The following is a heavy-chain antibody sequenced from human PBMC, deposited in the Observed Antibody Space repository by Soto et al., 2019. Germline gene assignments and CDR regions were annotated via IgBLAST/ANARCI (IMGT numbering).Heavy chain of an antibody. CDR3: ARVIRQGAAAGKHGMDV. D-gene: IGHD6-13*01. CDR1: GGSISSSNW. V-gene: IGHV4-4*02. Sequence: QVQLQESGPGLVKPSGTLSLPCDVSGGSISSSNWWSWVRQPPGKGLDWIGEIYHSGSTNYNPSQKSRVTLTVDKSKNQFSQQLSPVTAADTAVYYCARVIRQGAAAGKHGMDVWGQGTTVTVSS. J-gene: IGHJ6*02. CDR2: IYHSGST.